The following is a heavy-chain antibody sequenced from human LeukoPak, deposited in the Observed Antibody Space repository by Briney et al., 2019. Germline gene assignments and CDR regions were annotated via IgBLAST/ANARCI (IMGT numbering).Heavy chain of an antibody. Sequence: GGSLRLSCAASGFTFSSYAMSWVRQAPGKGLEWVSAISGSGGSTYYADSVKGRFTISRDNSKNTLYMQVNSLRAEDTAVYYCAKDYYDISGSRYDFWGQGTLVTVSS. CDR3: AKDYYDISGSRYDF. CDR2: ISGSGGST. CDR1: GFTFSSYA. V-gene: IGHV3-23*01. D-gene: IGHD3-22*01. J-gene: IGHJ4*02.